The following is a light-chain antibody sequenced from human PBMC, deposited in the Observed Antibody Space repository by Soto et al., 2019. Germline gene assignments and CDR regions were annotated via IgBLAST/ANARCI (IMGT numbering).Light chain of an antibody. Sequence: EIVLTQSPGTLSLSPGERATLSCGASQSVTSNYLAWYQQKPGQAPRLLIFGASIRATDVPARFSGSGSGTEFTLTISSLQYEDFEVYYCQHYNNWPYTFGQGTKVDIK. V-gene: IGKV3-15*01. J-gene: IGKJ2*01. CDR2: GAS. CDR1: QSVTSN. CDR3: QHYNNWPYT.